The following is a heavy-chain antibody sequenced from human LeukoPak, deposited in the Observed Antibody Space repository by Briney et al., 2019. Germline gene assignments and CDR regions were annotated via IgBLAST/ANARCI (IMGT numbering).Heavy chain of an antibody. CDR2: INGDGSST. D-gene: IGHD3-10*01. J-gene: IGHJ6*03. V-gene: IGHV3-74*01. CDR1: GFTFSSYW. CDR3: ARGRRRGALWFGATPRNDYYMDV. Sequence: SGGSLRLSCAASGFTFSSYWMHWVRQAPGKGLVWVSRINGDGSSTSYADSVKGRFTISRDNAKNTLYLQMNSLRAEDTAVYYCARGRRRGALWFGATPRNDYYMDVWGKGTTVTISS.